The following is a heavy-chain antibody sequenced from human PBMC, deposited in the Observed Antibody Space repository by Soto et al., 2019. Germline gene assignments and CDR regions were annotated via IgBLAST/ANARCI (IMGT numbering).Heavy chain of an antibody. CDR2: ISSSSSTI. V-gene: IGHV3-48*01. J-gene: IGHJ4*02. Sequence: EVQLVESGGGLVQPGGSLRLSCAASGFTFSSYSMNWVRQAPGKGLEWVSYISSSSSTIYYADSVKGRFTISRDNAKNSLYLQMNSLRAEDTAVYYFVRELEMEWLLDFDYWGQGTLVTVSS. D-gene: IGHD3-3*01. CDR3: VRELEMEWLLDFDY. CDR1: GFTFSSYS.